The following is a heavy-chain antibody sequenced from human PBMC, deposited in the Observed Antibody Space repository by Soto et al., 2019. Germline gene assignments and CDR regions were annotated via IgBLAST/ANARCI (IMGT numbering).Heavy chain of an antibody. V-gene: IGHV3-23*01. CDR2: TSGSGGST. CDR3: ARAGRYCSGTNCYAPY. J-gene: IGHJ4*02. Sequence: GGSLRLSCAASGFTFSSYAMSWVRQAPGKGLEWVSGTSGSGGSTYYADSVKGRFTISRDNSKNTLYLQMNNLRAEDTAVYYCARAGRYCSGTNCYAPYWGQGTLVTVSS. CDR1: GFTFSSYA. D-gene: IGHD2-2*01.